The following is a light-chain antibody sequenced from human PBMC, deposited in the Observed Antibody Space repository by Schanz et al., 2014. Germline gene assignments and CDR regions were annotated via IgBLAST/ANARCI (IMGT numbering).Light chain of an antibody. Sequence: EVVMTQSPGTLSVSPGERATLSCRASQSVSSNLAWYQHKPGQAPRLLIYDASNRATGIPARFSGSGSGTDFTLTISNLEPEDFAVYYCHQRSDWQYSFGQGTKLEIK. CDR2: DAS. CDR3: HQRSDWQYS. J-gene: IGKJ2*03. V-gene: IGKV3D-11*02. CDR1: QSVSSN.